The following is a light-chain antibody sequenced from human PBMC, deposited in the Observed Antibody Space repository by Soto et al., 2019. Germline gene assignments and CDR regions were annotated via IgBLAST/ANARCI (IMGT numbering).Light chain of an antibody. CDR1: QSVGSS. Sequence: EILLTQSPATLSLSPGEGATLSCRASQSVGSSLAWYQQKPGQAPRLLIYDASNRATGIPGRFSGSGSGTDFTLTISNLEPEDFAVYYCQQRSSWPWTFGQGAKVEIK. CDR3: QQRSSWPWT. V-gene: IGKV3-11*01. J-gene: IGKJ1*01. CDR2: DAS.